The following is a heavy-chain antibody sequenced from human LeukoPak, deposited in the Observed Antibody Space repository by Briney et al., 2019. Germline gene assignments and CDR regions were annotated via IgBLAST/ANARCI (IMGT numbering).Heavy chain of an antibody. D-gene: IGHD3-16*02. J-gene: IGHJ5*02. CDR2: MNPNSGNT. CDR3: ARGPLVRLPSSFDP. V-gene: IGHV1-8*01. Sequence: ASVKVSCKASGYTFTSYDINWGRHATGQGLEWMGWMNPNSGNTGSAQRFQGRITMTRDTSISTAYMELSSLRSEDTAVYYCARGPLVRLPSSFDPWGQGTLVTVSS. CDR1: GYTFTSYD.